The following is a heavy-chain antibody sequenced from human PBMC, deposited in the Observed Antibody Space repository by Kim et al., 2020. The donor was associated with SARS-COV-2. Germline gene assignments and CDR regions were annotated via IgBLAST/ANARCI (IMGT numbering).Heavy chain of an antibody. CDR3: ARVGGSGYIDY. J-gene: IGHJ4*02. CDR2: IYSVGST. CDR1: GFTVSGNY. V-gene: IGHV3-53*01. D-gene: IGHD3-22*01. Sequence: GGSLRLSCAASGFTVSGNYMSWVRQAPGKGLEWVSVIYSVGSTYYTDSVKGRFTISRDNSKNTLYLQMNTLRAEDTAVYYCARVGGSGYIDYWGQGTLVTVSS.